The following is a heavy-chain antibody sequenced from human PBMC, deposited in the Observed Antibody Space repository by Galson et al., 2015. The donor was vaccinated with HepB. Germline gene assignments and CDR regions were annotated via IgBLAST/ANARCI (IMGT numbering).Heavy chain of an antibody. J-gene: IGHJ5*02. V-gene: IGHV3-30*18. Sequence: SLRLSCAASGVTFSNAGMHWVRQAPGKGLEWVASISPDGNNKLYVDSVKGRFTISRDNSKNTLFLQMNSLTGEDTAVYYCVKGPYSNILLSGGWFDPWGQGTLVTVSS. CDR3: VKGPYSNILLSGGWFDP. D-gene: IGHD4-11*01. CDR2: ISPDGNNK. CDR1: GVTFSNAG.